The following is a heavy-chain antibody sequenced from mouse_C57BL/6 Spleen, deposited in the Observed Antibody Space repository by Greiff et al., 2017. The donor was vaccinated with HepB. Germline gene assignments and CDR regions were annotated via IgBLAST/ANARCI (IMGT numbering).Heavy chain of an antibody. V-gene: IGHV1-26*01. Sequence: VQLQQSGPELVKPGASVKISCKASGYTFTDYYMNWVKQSHGKSLEWIGDINPNNGGTSYNQKFKGKATLTVDKSSSTAYMELRSLTSEDSAVYYCARLYEGWFAYWGQGTLVTVSA. D-gene: IGHD2-3*01. CDR2: INPNNGGT. CDR1: GYTFTDYY. J-gene: IGHJ3*01. CDR3: ARLYEGWFAY.